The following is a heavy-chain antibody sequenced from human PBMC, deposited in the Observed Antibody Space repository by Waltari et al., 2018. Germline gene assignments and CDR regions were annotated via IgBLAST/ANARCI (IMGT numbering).Heavy chain of an antibody. CDR2: ISGSGGST. CDR1: GFTFSSYA. D-gene: IGHD1-26*01. Sequence: EVQLLESGGGLVQPGGSLRLSCAASGFTFSSYAMRWVHQAPGKGLEWVSAISGSGGSTYYADSVKGRFTISRDNSKNTLYLQMNSLRAEDTAVYYCAKDGGIRTLWGSFDPWGQGTLVTVSS. CDR3: AKDGGIRTLWGSFDP. V-gene: IGHV3-23*01. J-gene: IGHJ5*02.